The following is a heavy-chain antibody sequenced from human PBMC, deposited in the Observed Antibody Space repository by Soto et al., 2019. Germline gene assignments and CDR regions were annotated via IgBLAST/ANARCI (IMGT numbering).Heavy chain of an antibody. D-gene: IGHD3-3*01. CDR3: AREGYDFWSGYYYYYYGMDV. V-gene: IGHV3-7*01. Sequence: GGSLRLSCVASGFTFSSYWMSWVRQAPGKGLEWVANIKQDGSEKYYVDSVKGRFTISRDNAKNSLYLQMNSLRAEDTAVYYCAREGYDFWSGYYYYYYGMDVWGQGTAVTVSS. CDR1: GFTFSSYW. CDR2: IKQDGSEK. J-gene: IGHJ6*02.